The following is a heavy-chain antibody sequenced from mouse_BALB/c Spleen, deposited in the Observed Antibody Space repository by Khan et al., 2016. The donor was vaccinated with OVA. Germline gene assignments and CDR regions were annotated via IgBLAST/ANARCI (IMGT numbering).Heavy chain of an antibody. CDR3: ARRCYDYGRGALFAY. V-gene: IGHV2-2*02. D-gene: IGHD2-4*01. CDR2: IWSAGST. Sequence: QVQLKESGPGLVQPSQSLSITCTVSGFSLSNYSVHWVRQSPGKGLEWLGVIWSAGSTDYNAGFISRLTISKDNSRSQVFFKMNSLQPNDTAIYYCARRCYDYGRGALFAYWGQGTLVTVSA. J-gene: IGHJ3*01. CDR1: GFSLSNYS.